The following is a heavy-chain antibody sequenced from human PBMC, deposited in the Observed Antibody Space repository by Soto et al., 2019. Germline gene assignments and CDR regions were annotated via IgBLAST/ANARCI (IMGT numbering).Heavy chain of an antibody. J-gene: IGHJ3*02. CDR3: ATVGWAYAFDI. CDR1: GCSISSYY. D-gene: IGHD4-17*01. Sequence: SETLSLTCTFSGCSISSYYWSWIRQPPGKGLEWIGYIYYSGSTNYNPSLKSRVTISVDASKNQFSLKLSSVTAADTAVYYCATVGWAYAFDIWGQGTMVTVSS. CDR2: IYYSGST. V-gene: IGHV4-59*08.